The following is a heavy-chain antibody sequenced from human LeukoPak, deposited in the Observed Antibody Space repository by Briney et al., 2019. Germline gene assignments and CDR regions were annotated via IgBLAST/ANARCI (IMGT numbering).Heavy chain of an antibody. CDR3: TRDQTPYY. Sequence: GGSLRLSCAASGFTVSSNYMSWVRQAPGKGLEWVSAISGSGGSTYYADSVKGRFTISRDNAKNSLYLQINSLKTEDTAVYFCTRDQTPYYWGQGTLVTVSS. CDR2: ISGSGGST. J-gene: IGHJ4*02. CDR1: GFTVSSNY. V-gene: IGHV3-23*01.